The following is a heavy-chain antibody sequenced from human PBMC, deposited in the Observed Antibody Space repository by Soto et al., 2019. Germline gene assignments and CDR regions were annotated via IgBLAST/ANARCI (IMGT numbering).Heavy chain of an antibody. V-gene: IGHV1-69*02. J-gene: IGHJ4*02. D-gene: IGHD4-17*01. CDR3: ARGSSDYGDFVTNY. CDR1: GGTFSNYP. CDR2: IIPLLDIT. Sequence: QVPLVQSGAEVKKPGSSVKVSCKASGGTFSNYPISWVRQAPGRGLEWMGRIIPLLDITNYAQKFQGRVTITADKSTATAYMDLSSLRFDDTAVYYCARGSSDYGDFVTNYWGQGTLVTVSS.